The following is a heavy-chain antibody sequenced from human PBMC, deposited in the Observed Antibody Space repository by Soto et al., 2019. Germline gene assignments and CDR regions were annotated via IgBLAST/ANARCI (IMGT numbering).Heavy chain of an antibody. CDR1: GYSFTSYW. CDR3: ARPRYPGRGYYGMDV. V-gene: IGHV5-10-1*01. D-gene: IGHD2-15*01. J-gene: IGHJ6*02. Sequence: PGESLKISCKGSGYSFTSYWISWVRQMPGKGLEWMGRIDPIDSYTNYSPSFQGHVTISADKSISTAYLQWSSLKASDTAMYYCARPRYPGRGYYGMDVWGQGTTVTVSS. CDR2: IDPIDSYT.